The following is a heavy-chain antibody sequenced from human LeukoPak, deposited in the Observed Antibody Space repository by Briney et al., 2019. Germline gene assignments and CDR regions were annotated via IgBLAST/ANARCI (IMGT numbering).Heavy chain of an antibody. Sequence: SVKVSCKTSGGTFRSYAISWVRQAPGQGLEWMGGIIPIFGTANHAQKFQGRVTITADESTSTAYMELSSLRSEDTAIYYCASSKDYHDSSGYARTLDYWGQGTLVTVSS. V-gene: IGHV1-69*13. CDR1: GGTFRSYA. D-gene: IGHD3-22*01. CDR2: IIPIFGTA. CDR3: ASSKDYHDSSGYARTLDY. J-gene: IGHJ4*02.